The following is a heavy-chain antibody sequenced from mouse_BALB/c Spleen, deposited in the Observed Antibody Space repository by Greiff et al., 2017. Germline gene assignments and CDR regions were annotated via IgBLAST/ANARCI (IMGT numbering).Heavy chain of an antibody. CDR3: AKKEGPYYGLYYYAMDY. D-gene: IGHD2-10*01. CDR2: IWRGGST. V-gene: IGHV2-5-1*01. Sequence: VQLQQSGPRLVQPSQSLSITCTVSGFSLTSYGVHWVRQSPGKGLEWLGVIWRGGSTDYNAAFMSRLSITKDNSKSQVFFKMNSLQADDTAIYYCAKKEGPYYGLYYYAMDYWGQGTSVTVSS. J-gene: IGHJ4*01. CDR1: GFSLTSYG.